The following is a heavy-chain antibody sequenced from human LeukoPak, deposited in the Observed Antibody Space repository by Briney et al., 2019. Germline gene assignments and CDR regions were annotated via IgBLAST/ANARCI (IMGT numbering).Heavy chain of an antibody. CDR3: AREEMAFDY. CDR1: GFTFSSHA. CDR2: ISYDGSNK. V-gene: IGHV3-30-3*01. D-gene: IGHD5-24*01. J-gene: IGHJ4*02. Sequence: GGSLRLSCAASGFTFSSHAMHWVRQAPGKGLEWVAVISYDGSNKYYADSVKGRFTISRDNSKNTLYLQMNSLRAEDTAVYYCAREEMAFDYWGQGTLVTVSS.